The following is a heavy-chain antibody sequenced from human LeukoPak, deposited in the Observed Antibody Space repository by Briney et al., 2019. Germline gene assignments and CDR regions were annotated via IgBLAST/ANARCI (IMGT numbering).Heavy chain of an antibody. V-gene: IGHV3-72*01. CDR3: TKLARAPRDFDY. Sequence: GGSLRLSCAASGFTFSDHYIDWVRQAPGKGLEWVGRSRDKGNSYTTAYAASVRGRFTISRDDSKNSLYLQMNSLKTEDTAVYYCTKLARAPRDFDYWGQGTLVTVSS. CDR1: GFTFSDHY. D-gene: IGHD3-10*01. CDR2: SRDKGNSYTT. J-gene: IGHJ4*01.